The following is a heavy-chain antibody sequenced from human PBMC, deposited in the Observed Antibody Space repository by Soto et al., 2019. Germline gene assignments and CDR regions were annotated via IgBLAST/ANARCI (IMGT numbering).Heavy chain of an antibody. CDR3: ATDERIAVAGTDN. CDR2: ISGPGGST. Sequence: EVQLLESGGGLVQPGGSLRLSCAASGFTFSNYAMTWVRQAAGKGLEWVSSISGPGGSTYYADSVKGRFTISRDNSKNTLYLQMNSLRAEDTALYYCATDERIAVAGTDNWGQGILVTVTS. V-gene: IGHV3-23*01. CDR1: GFTFSNYA. D-gene: IGHD6-19*01. J-gene: IGHJ4*02.